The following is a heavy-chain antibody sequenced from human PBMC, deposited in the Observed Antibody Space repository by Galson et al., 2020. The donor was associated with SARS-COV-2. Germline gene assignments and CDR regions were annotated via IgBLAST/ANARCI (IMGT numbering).Heavy chain of an antibody. V-gene: IGHV3-30*04. J-gene: IGHJ4*02. D-gene: IGHD5-12*01. CDR1: GFTFSRHA. CDR3: AKVMGSVSGYTDY. CDR2: LPYDGSNK. Sequence: GESLKISCATSGFTFSRHALHWVRQAPGKGLEWVAVLPYDGSNKYYADSVKGRFTISRDNSKNTLYLQMNNLRPEDTALYYCAKVMGSVSGYTDYWGRGTLVTVSS.